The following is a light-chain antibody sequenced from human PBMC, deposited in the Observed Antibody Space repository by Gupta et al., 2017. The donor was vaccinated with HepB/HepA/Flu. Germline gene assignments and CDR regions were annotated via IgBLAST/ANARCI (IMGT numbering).Light chain of an antibody. CDR3: TSRDSSGRHLV. CDR1: SLRNYF. CDR2: GKN. Sequence: SSELTQDPAVSVALGQTVRITCQGDSLRNYFASWYQQKPGQAPVLVIEGKNNRPSGIPDRFSGSNSGNTASLAINGARAEDEADYYCTSRDSSGRHLVFGGGTRLTVL. J-gene: IGLJ2*01. V-gene: IGLV3-19*01.